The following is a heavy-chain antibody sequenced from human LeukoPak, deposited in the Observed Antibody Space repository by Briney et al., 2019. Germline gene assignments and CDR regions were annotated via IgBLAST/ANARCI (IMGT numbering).Heavy chain of an antibody. D-gene: IGHD3-22*01. CDR1: GFPFTSYA. CDR2: VNADNSNT. J-gene: IGHJ4*02. V-gene: IGHV1-3*03. Sequence: ASVKVSCKASGFPFTSYAIHLVRQAPGQRLEWMGWVNADNSNTKYSQEFQGRVTITRDTSASTAYMDLNSLRSEDMAVYYCAVGDYYYDTRFDYWGQGTLVTVSS. CDR3: AVGDYYYDTRFDY.